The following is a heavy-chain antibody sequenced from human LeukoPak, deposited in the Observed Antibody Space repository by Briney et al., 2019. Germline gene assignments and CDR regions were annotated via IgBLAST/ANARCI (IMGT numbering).Heavy chain of an antibody. CDR1: GFTFSTYS. J-gene: IGHJ6*03. Sequence: GGSLRLSCAASGFTFSTYSMNWVRQAPGKGLEWVSYISSSSSTIYYADSVKGRFTISRDNAKNSLYLQMNSLRAEDTAVYHCAILPHYYYYMDVWGKGTTVTVSS. CDR3: AILPHYYYYMDV. CDR2: ISSSSSTI. V-gene: IGHV3-48*01.